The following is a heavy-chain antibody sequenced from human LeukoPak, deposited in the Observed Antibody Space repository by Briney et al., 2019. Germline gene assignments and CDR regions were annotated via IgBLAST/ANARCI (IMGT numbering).Heavy chain of an antibody. CDR2: ISSSSSYI. J-gene: IGHJ4*02. Sequence: PGGSLRLSCAASGFTFSSYSMNWVRQAPGKGLEWVSSISSSSSYIYYADSVKGRFTISSDNAKNSLYLQMNSVRAADTAVYYCARDINWNYDYWGQGTLVTVSS. CDR1: GFTFSSYS. V-gene: IGHV3-21*01. CDR3: ARDINWNYDY. D-gene: IGHD1-7*01.